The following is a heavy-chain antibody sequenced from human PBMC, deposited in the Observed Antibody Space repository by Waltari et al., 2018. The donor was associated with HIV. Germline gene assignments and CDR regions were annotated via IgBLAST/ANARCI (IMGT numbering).Heavy chain of an antibody. D-gene: IGHD3-10*01. CDR2: INPSTGAT. CDR1: GYTFTAYY. V-gene: IGHV1-2*06. J-gene: IGHJ4*02. CDR3: ARGPRITMFQGVGTPFDS. Sequence: QVQLVQSGADVKKPGASVIVSCRASGYTFTAYYIPWVRQAPGQGLEWRGRINPSTGATDYAQKFQGAVTMTGDTSINTAYMQLSRLMSDHTAIYYCARGPRITMFQGVGTPFDSWGQGTLVIVSS.